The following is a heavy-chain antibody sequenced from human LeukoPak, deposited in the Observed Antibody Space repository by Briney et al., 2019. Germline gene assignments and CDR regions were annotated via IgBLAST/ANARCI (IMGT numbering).Heavy chain of an antibody. CDR2: ISWNSGGI. D-gene: IGHD5-18*01. J-gene: IGHJ4*02. CDR3: AKVHGFSYGYFDY. V-gene: IGHV3-9*01. CDR1: GFTFDDYA. Sequence: GGSLRLSCAASGFTFDDYAMHWVRQAPGKGLEWVSGISWNSGGIGYADSVKGRFTISRDNAKKSLFLQMNSLRAEDAGLYFCAKVHGFSYGYFDYWGQGTLVTVSS.